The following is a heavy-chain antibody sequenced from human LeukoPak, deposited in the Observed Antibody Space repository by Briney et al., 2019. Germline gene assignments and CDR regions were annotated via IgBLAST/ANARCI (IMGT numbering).Heavy chain of an antibody. Sequence: GGSLRLSCTASGFTFGDYAMSWVRQAPGKGLEWVGFIRSKAYGGTTEYAASVKGRFTISRDDSKSIAYLQMNSLKTEDTAVYYCSRDLYGSGSPPFDPWGQGTLVTVSS. CDR3: SRDLYGSGSPPFDP. D-gene: IGHD3-10*01. CDR1: GFTFGDYA. V-gene: IGHV3-49*04. J-gene: IGHJ5*02. CDR2: IRSKAYGGTT.